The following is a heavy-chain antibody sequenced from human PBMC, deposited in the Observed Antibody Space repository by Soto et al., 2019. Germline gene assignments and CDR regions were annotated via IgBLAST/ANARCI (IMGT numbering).Heavy chain of an antibody. CDR3: ARIRSSGAPYFDY. Sequence: GSGPTLVNSTQTLTLTCTFSGFSPSTSGMCVSWIRQPPGKALEWLARIDWDDDKYYSTSLKTRLTISKDTSKNQVVLTMTNMDPVGTATYYCARIRSSGAPYFDYWGQGTLVTVSS. J-gene: IGHJ4*02. CDR2: IDWDDDK. V-gene: IGHV2-70*11. D-gene: IGHD6-6*01. CDR1: GFSPSTSGMC.